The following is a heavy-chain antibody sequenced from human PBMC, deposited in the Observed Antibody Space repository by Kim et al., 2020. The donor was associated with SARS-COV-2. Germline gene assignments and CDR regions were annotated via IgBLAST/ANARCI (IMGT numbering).Heavy chain of an antibody. CDR3: AKGVTIFGVVTG. D-gene: IGHD3-3*01. Sequence: YADSVKGRVTNSRDNSKNTLYLQMNSLRAEDTAVYYCAKGVTIFGVVTGGGQGTLVTVSS. J-gene: IGHJ4*02. V-gene: IGHV3-23*01.